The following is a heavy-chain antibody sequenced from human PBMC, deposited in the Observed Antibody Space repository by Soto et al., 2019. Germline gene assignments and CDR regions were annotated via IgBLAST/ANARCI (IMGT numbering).Heavy chain of an antibody. CDR3: ATPSQQWIQ. CDR1: GCTFSSYD. J-gene: IGHJ4*02. D-gene: IGHD6-19*01. V-gene: IGHV3-48*03. Sequence: QPXGSLKLSCSASGCTFSSYDMNWVRQGPGKGLEWVSYISSSGSTIYYADSVKGRFTISRDNAKNSLYLQMNSLRVEDTAVYYCATPSQQWIQWGQGTLVTVSS. CDR2: ISSSGSTI.